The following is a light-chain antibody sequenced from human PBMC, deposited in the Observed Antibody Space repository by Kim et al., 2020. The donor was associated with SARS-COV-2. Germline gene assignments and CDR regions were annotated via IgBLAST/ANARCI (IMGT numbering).Light chain of an antibody. J-gene: IGKJ4*01. Sequence: EIVMTQTPATLSVSPGERATLSCRASQGISVSLAWYQQKPGQAPRLLIYGASTRATGIPARFSGRGSGTEFTLTISSLQSEDFAVYSCQQYNNWPPTFGGGTKVDIK. V-gene: IGKV3-15*01. CDR1: QGISVS. CDR3: QQYNNWPPT. CDR2: GAS.